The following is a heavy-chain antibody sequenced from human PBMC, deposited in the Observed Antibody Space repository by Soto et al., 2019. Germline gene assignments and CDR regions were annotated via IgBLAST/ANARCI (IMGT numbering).Heavy chain of an antibody. J-gene: IGHJ4*02. Sequence: QVQLVESGGGVVQPGRSLRLSCAASGFTFSSYGMHWVRQAPGKGLEWVAVIWYDGSNKYYADSVKGRFTISRDNSKNTLYLQMNSLRAEDTAVYYCAREDRLGYCSGGSCLGLDYWGQVTLVTVSS. CDR2: IWYDGSNK. V-gene: IGHV3-33*01. D-gene: IGHD2-15*01. CDR1: GFTFSSYG. CDR3: AREDRLGYCSGGSCLGLDY.